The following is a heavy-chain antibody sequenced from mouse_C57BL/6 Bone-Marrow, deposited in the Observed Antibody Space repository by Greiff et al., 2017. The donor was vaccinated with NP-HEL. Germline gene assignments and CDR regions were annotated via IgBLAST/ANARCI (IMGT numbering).Heavy chain of an antibody. CDR1: GFSFNTYA. CDR2: IRSKSNNYAT. CDR3: VRPDCYYAMDY. Sequence: EVQLVESGGGLVQPKGSLKLSCAASGFSFNTYAMNWVRQAPGKGLEWVARIRSKSNNYATYYADSVKDRFTISRDDSESMLYLQMNNLKTEDTAMYYCVRPDCYYAMDYWGQGTSVTVSS. J-gene: IGHJ4*01. V-gene: IGHV10-1*01.